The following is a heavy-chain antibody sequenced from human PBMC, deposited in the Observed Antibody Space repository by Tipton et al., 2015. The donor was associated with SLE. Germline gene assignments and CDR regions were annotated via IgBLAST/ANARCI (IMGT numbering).Heavy chain of an antibody. CDR2: ISSSGSTI. J-gene: IGHJ4*02. Sequence: SLRLSCAASGFTFSGYEMNWVRQAPGKGLEWASYISSSGSTIYYADSVKGRLTISRDNVKNSLYLQMNSLRAEDTAVYYCATERDYYFDYWGQGTLVTVSS. CDR1: GFTFSGYE. D-gene: IGHD2-21*02. CDR3: ATERDYYFDY. V-gene: IGHV3-48*03.